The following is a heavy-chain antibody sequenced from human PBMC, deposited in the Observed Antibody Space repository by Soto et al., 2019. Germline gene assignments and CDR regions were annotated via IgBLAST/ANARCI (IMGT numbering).Heavy chain of an antibody. CDR3: TRGSLMSEIDMLTGYYIFDY. Sequence: TLSLTCSVSXGSVRSGGHHWSWIRQPPGKGLEFIGYISHSGSTNYKSSLKSRVTISVDTSENEFSLKLTSVTAADTAVYYCTRGSLMSEIDMLTGYYIFDYWGQGTLVTVSS. CDR2: ISHSGST. D-gene: IGHD3-9*01. J-gene: IGHJ4*02. V-gene: IGHV4-61*08. CDR1: XGSVRSGGHH.